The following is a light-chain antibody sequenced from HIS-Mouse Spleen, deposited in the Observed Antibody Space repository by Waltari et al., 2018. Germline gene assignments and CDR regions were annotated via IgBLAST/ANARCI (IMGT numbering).Light chain of an antibody. CDR2: AAS. J-gene: IGKJ1*01. V-gene: IGKV1-9*01. CDR1: QGFSSY. Sequence: DIQLTQSPSFLSASVGERVTITCRASQGFSSYLAWYQQKPRQAPKLLIYAASTLQSGVPSRFSGSGSGTEFTLTISSLQPEDFATYYCQQLNSYPPTFGQGTKVEIK. CDR3: QQLNSYPPT.